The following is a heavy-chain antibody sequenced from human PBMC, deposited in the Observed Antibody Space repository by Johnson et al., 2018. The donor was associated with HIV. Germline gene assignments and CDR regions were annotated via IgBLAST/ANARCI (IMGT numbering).Heavy chain of an antibody. D-gene: IGHD1-14*01. Sequence: QVQLVESGGGVVQPGRSLRLSCAASGFTFSSYAMHWVRQATGKGLEWVAVISYDGSNQYYADSVKGRFTISRDNAKNSLYLQMNSLRAEDTAVYYCATRDPTHRPGVFDIWGQGTMVTVSS. J-gene: IGHJ3*02. V-gene: IGHV3-30*04. CDR3: ATRDPTHRPGVFDI. CDR2: ISYDGSNQ. CDR1: GFTFSSYA.